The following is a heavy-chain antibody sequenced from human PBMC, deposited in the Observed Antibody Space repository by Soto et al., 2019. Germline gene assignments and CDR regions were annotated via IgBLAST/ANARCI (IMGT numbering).Heavy chain of an antibody. D-gene: IGHD3-3*01. CDR1: GYAFTSYG. Sequence: AAVMFSSDASGYAFTSYGISCLRQAPGQGLEWMGWISAYNVNTNYSQKLQGRATMTTDTTTSTAYMELRSLRPDHPAVYHCERHLRTIFGGTDAFAIWGKGTMVTVSS. J-gene: IGHJ3*02. V-gene: IGHV1-18*01. CDR2: ISAYNVNT. CDR3: ERHLRTIFGGTDAFAI.